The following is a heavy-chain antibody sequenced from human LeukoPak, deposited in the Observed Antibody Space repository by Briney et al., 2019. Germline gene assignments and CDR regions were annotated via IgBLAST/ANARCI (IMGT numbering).Heavy chain of an antibody. V-gene: IGHV4-4*07. CDR2: IYTRGST. D-gene: IGHD3-10*01. CDR3: ARVGTYYYGSGVNYYFDY. Sequence: NPSETLSLTCTVSGGSISSYYWSWIRQSAGKGLEWIGRIYTRGSTNYNPSLKSRVTMSVDTSKNQFSLKLSPVTAADTAVYYCARVGTYYYGSGVNYYFDYWGQGTLVTVSS. CDR1: GGSISSYY. J-gene: IGHJ4*02.